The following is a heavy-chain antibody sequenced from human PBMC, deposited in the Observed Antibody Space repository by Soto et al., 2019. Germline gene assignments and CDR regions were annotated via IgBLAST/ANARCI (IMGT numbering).Heavy chain of an antibody. CDR3: ARIAYYYDSSGYYSNAEYFQH. Sequence: QITLKESGPTLVKPTQTLTLTCTFSGFSLSTSGVGVGWIRQPPGKALEWLALIYWDDDKRYSPSLKSRLTITKDTSKNQVVLTMTNMDPVDTATYYCARIAYYYDSSGYYSNAEYFQHWGQGTLVTVSS. CDR1: GFSLSTSGVG. D-gene: IGHD3-22*01. V-gene: IGHV2-5*02. J-gene: IGHJ1*01. CDR2: IYWDDDK.